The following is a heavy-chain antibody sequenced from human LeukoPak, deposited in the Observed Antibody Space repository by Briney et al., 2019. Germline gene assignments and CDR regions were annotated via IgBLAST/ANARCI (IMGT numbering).Heavy chain of an antibody. CDR2: IYYSGSA. J-gene: IGHJ5*02. CDR3: ERGMFNYDP. Sequence: SETLSHTRTVSRGSLSSYYWTWIRPPPGKGLGWIGYIYYSGSANYNPSLNSRDTISVVTFKKQFSMKLGTVTDADTAVCDCERGMFNYDPWGQGTLVTVSS. D-gene: IGHD4-11*01. V-gene: IGHV4-59*01. CDR1: RGSLSSYY.